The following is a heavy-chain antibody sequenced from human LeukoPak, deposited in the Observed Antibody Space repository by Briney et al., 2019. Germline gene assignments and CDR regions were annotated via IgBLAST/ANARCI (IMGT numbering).Heavy chain of an antibody. CDR2: MNPNSGNT. CDR1: GYTFTSYD. CDR3: ARKRYYDILTGSYYYGMDV. V-gene: IGHV1-8*01. Sequence: ASVKVSCKASGYTFTSYDINWVRQATGQGLEWMGWMNPNSGNTGYAQKFQGRVTMTRNTSISTAYMELSSLRSEGTAVYYCARKRYYDILTGSYYYGMDVWGQGTTVTVSS. D-gene: IGHD3-9*01. J-gene: IGHJ6*02.